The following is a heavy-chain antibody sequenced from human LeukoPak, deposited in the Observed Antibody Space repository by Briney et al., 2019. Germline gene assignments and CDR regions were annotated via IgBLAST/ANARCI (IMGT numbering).Heavy chain of an antibody. V-gene: IGHV1-3*01. CDR1: GYTFTSYA. Sequence: ASVKVSCKASGYTFTSYAMHWVRQAPGQRLEWMGWINAGNGNTKYSQKFQGRVTITRDTSASTAYMELSSLRSEDTAVYYCARESGTGVYYYYGMDVWGQGTTVTVSS. J-gene: IGHJ6*02. CDR3: ARESGTGVYYYYGMDV. CDR2: INAGNGNT. D-gene: IGHD6-13*01.